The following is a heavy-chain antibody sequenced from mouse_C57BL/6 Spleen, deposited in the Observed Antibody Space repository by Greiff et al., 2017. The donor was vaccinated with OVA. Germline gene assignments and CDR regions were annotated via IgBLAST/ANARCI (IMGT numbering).Heavy chain of an antibody. V-gene: IGHV5-16*01. CDR3: ARDTAQSGFAY. CDR2: INYDGSST. D-gene: IGHD3-2*02. J-gene: IGHJ3*01. CDR1: GFTFSDYY. Sequence: EVMLVESEGGLVQPGSSMKLSCTASGFTFSDYYMAWVRQVPEKGLEWVANINYDGSSTYYLDSLKSRFIISRDNAKNILYLQMSSLKSEDTATYYCARDTAQSGFAYWGQGTLVTVSA.